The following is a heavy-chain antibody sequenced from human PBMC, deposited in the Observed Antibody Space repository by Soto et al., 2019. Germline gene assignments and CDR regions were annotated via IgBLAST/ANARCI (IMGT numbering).Heavy chain of an antibody. CDR3: ARDGYWEVAAYNWFDP. D-gene: IGHD2-15*01. V-gene: IGHV1-69*12. J-gene: IGHJ5*02. Sequence: QVQLVQSGAEVKKPGSSVKVSCKASGGTFSSYAISWVRQAPGQGLEWMGGIIPIFGTANYAQKFQGRVTITADESTSTAYMELSSLRSEEPAVYYCARDGYWEVAAYNWFDPWGQGTLVTVSS. CDR2: IIPIFGTA. CDR1: GGTFSSYA.